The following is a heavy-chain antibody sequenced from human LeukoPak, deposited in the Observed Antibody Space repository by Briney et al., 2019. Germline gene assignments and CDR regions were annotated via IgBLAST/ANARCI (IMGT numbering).Heavy chain of an antibody. D-gene: IGHD6-13*01. CDR3: ARVGSHSSSWYAY. Sequence: ASVKVSCKASGYTFTGYYMHWVRQAPGQGLEWMGWINPNSGGTNYAQKFQGWVTMTRDTSISTAYMELSRLRSDDTAVYYCARVGSHSSSWYAYWGQGTLVTVSS. CDR1: GYTFTGYY. V-gene: IGHV1-2*04. CDR2: INPNSGGT. J-gene: IGHJ4*02.